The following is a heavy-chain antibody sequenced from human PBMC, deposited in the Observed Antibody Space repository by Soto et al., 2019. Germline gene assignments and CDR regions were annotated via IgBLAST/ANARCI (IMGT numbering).Heavy chain of an antibody. CDR3: VKGEYYYDSSGYYPFDY. V-gene: IGHV3-64D*06. CDR1: GFTFSIYA. D-gene: IGHD3-22*01. J-gene: IGHJ4*02. CDR2: ISTNGGST. Sequence: PGGSLRLSCSASGFTFSIYAMHWVRQAPGKGLEYVSSISTNGGSTHYADYMKGRITISRDNSKNTQYHQMSSLRDDDTTVYYCVKGEYYYDSSGYYPFDYWGQGT.